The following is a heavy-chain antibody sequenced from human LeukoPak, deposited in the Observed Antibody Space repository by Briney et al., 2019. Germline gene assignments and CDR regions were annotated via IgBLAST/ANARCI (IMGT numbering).Heavy chain of an antibody. J-gene: IGHJ4*02. V-gene: IGHV4-59*08. CDR3: ARQGSWYGTIDY. D-gene: IGHD6-13*01. CDR1: GGSISSHY. CDR2: IYYSGST. Sequence: PSETLSLTCTVSGGSISSHYWSWIRQPPGKGLEWIGYIYYSGSTNYNPSLKSRVTISVDTSKNHFPLKLSSVTAADTAVYYCARQGSWYGTIDYWGQGTLVTVSS.